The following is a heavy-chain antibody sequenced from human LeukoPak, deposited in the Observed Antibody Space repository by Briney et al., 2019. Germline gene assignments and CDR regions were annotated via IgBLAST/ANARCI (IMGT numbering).Heavy chain of an antibody. CDR1: GESMSGFY. CDR2: MHYTGST. D-gene: IGHD2-15*01. J-gene: IGHJ1*01. Sequence: PSETLSLTCTVSGESMSGFYWNWIRQPPGKGLEWIGCMHYTGSTNYNPSLKSRVTISIDTSKNQFSLKLSSVTASDTAVYYCARGYCSGGSCYPHFQHWGQGTLVTVSS. CDR3: ARGYCSGGSCYPHFQH. V-gene: IGHV4-59*08.